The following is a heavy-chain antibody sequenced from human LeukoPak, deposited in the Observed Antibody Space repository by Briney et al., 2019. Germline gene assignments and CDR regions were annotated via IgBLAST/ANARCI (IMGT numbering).Heavy chain of an antibody. CDR2: ISGSGDST. V-gene: IGHV3-23*01. CDR1: GFTFSNYA. D-gene: IGHD3-10*01. Sequence: GGSLRLSCAASGFTFSNYAMSWVRQAPGKGLEWVSAISGSGDSTYYADSVKGRFTISRDNAKNSLYLQMNSLRAEDTALYYCATYGSGSGTFFDSWGQGTLVTVSS. CDR3: ATYGSGSGTFFDS. J-gene: IGHJ4*01.